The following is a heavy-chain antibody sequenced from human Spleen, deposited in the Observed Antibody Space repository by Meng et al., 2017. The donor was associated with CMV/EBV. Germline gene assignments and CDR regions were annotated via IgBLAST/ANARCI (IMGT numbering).Heavy chain of an antibody. CDR3: AREVVGATDY. J-gene: IGHJ4*02. Sequence: SETLSLTCTVSGGSISSGGYYWSWIRQHPGKGLEWIGYIYYSGSTYYNPSLKSRVTISVDTSKNQFSLKLSSVTAADTAVYYCAREVVGATDYWGQGTLVTVSS. D-gene: IGHD1-26*01. CDR1: GGSISSGGYY. V-gene: IGHV4-31*03. CDR2: IYYSGST.